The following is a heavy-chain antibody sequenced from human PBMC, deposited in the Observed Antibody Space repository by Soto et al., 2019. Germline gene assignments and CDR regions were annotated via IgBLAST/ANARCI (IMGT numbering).Heavy chain of an antibody. D-gene: IGHD3-10*01. J-gene: IGHJ3*02. CDR2: IYHSGST. CDR1: GGSISSYY. CDR3: ARDLPFGRGAFDI. V-gene: IGHV4-59*01. Sequence: SETLSLTCTVSGGSISSYYWSWIRQPPGKGLEWIGYIYHSGSTNYNPSLKSRVTISVDTSKNQFSLKLSSVTAADTAVYYCARDLPFGRGAFDIWGQGTMVTVSS.